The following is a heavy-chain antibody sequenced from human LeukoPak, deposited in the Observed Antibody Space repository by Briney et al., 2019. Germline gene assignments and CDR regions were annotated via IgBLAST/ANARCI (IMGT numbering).Heavy chain of an antibody. CDR1: GFTFSSYW. CDR2: IKQDGSEK. CDR3: ARGGGSSSLYYYYYMDV. V-gene: IGHV3-7*01. J-gene: IGHJ6*03. D-gene: IGHD6-6*01. Sequence: GGSLRLSCAASGFTFSSYWMSWVRQAPGKGLEWVANIKQDGSEKYYVDSVKGRFTISRDNAKNSLYLQMNSLRAEDTAVYYCARGGGSSSLYYYYYMDVWGKGTTVTVSS.